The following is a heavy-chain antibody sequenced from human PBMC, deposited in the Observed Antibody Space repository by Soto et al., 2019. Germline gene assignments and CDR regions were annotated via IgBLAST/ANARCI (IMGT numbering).Heavy chain of an antibody. J-gene: IGHJ4*02. CDR2: IYSGGST. CDR1: GFTVSSNY. CDR3: ARAPGSYYVYFDY. D-gene: IGHD3-10*01. Sequence: QPGGSLRLSCAASGFTVSSNYMSWVRQAPGKGLEWVSVIYSGGSTYYADSVKGRFTISRDNSKNTLYLQMNSLRAEDTAVYYCARAPGSYYVYFDYWGQGTLVTVSS. V-gene: IGHV3-53*01.